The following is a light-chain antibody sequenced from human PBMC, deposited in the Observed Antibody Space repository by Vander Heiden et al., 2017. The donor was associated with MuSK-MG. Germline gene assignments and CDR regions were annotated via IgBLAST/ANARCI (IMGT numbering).Light chain of an antibody. CDR1: RGISNY. CDR3: QEYSSAPYT. Sequence: DIQMTQSPSSLSASVGDRVTITCRASRGISNYLAWYQQEPGKVPKVLIYAASALRSGVPSRFSGSGSGTDFTLTISSLQPEDVATYYCQEYSSAPYTFGQGTKVEIK. J-gene: IGKJ2*01. V-gene: IGKV1-27*01. CDR2: AAS.